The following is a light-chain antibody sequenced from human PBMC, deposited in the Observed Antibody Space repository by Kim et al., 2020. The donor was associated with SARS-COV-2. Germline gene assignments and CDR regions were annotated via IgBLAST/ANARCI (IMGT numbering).Light chain of an antibody. Sequence: QSVLTQPPSVSGAPGQRVTISCTGSRSNIGASYDVNWYQQFPGTAPKLLIYGNSNRPSGVPDRFSGSKSGTSASLAITGLQAEDEADYYCQSYDSSLSGWVFGGGTQPTVL. CDR3: QSYDSSLSGWV. J-gene: IGLJ3*02. CDR1: RSNIGASYD. V-gene: IGLV1-40*01. CDR2: GNS.